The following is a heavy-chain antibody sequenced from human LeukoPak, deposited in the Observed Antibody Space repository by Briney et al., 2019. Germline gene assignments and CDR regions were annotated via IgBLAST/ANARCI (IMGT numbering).Heavy chain of an antibody. V-gene: IGHV3-21*01. CDR1: GSTFSSYS. Sequence: GGSLRLSCAASGSTFSSYSMNWVRQAPGKGLEWVSSISSSSSYIYYADSVKGRFTISRDNAKNSLYLQMNSLRAEDTAVYYCARIREWQPYYYYGMDVWGQGTTVTVSS. D-gene: IGHD1-26*01. CDR3: ARIREWQPYYYYGMDV. CDR2: ISSSSSYI. J-gene: IGHJ6*02.